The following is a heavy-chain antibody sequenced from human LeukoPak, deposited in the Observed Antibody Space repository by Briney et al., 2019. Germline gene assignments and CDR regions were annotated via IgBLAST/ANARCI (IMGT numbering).Heavy chain of an antibody. CDR3: ARVEYYYDSSGSNWFDP. CDR2: IHHSGST. V-gene: IGHV4-38-2*02. CDR1: GYSISSGYY. J-gene: IGHJ5*02. D-gene: IGHD3-22*01. Sequence: SETLSLTCTVSGYSISSGYYWGWIRQPPGKGLEWIGSIHHSGSTYYNPSLKSRVTISVDTSKNQFSLKLSSVTAADTAVYYCARVEYYYDSSGSNWFDPWGQGTLVTVSS.